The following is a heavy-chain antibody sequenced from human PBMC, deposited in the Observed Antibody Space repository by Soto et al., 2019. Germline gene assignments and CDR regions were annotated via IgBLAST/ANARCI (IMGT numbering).Heavy chain of an antibody. J-gene: IGHJ4*02. CDR2: ISYDGSNK. V-gene: IGHV3-30*18. CDR1: GFTFSSYG. Sequence: PGGSLRLSCAASGFTFSSYGMHWFRQAPGKGLEWVAVISYDGSNKYYADSVKGRFTISRDNSKNTLYLQMNSLRAEDTAVYYCAKEAKRWLQLMAGRYIDYWGQGTLVTVSS. D-gene: IGHD5-12*01. CDR3: AKEAKRWLQLMAGRYIDY.